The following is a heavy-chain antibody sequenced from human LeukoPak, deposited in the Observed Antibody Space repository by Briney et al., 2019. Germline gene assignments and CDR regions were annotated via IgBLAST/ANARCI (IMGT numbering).Heavy chain of an antibody. D-gene: IGHD3-22*01. CDR2: IDSRGTT. V-gene: IGHV4-39*07. CDR1: GDVVSSAAHY. J-gene: IGHJ6*03. Sequence: SETLSLTCKVSGDVVSSAAHYWGWIRQSPGKELEWIGSIDSRGTTYYNPSLKSRVTISVDTSENRFSLQLSSLAAADTAVYHCARFIIVVVTTPGGGYTDAWGKGTTVTVSS. CDR3: ARFIIVVVTTPGGGYTDA.